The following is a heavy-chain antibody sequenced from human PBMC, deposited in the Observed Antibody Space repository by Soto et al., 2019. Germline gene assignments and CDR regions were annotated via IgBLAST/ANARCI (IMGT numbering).Heavy chain of an antibody. J-gene: IGHJ6*02. CDR2: IYYSGST. V-gene: IGHV4-61*01. CDR1: GGSVSSGSYY. CDR3: ARDHPVTPPYYYYYGMDV. Sequence: SETLSLTCTVSGGSVSSGSYYWSWIRQPPGKGLEWIGYIYYSGSTNYNPSLKSRVTISVDTSKNQFSLKLSSVTAADTAVYYCARDHPVTPPYYYYYGMDVWGQGTTVTVSS. D-gene: IGHD4-4*01.